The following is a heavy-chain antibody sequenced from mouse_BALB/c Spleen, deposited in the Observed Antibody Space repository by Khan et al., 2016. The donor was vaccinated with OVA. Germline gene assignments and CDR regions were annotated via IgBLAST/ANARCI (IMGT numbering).Heavy chain of an antibody. CDR3: TSGGGGNRFAY. CDR2: ISTYYGDA. V-gene: IGHV1S137*01. J-gene: IGHJ3*01. Sequence: VQLQESGAELVRPGVSVKISCKGSGYTFTDFTLHWVKQSHAMSLEWIGVISTYYGDATYNQRFKDKATMTVDKSSSTAYMELARLTSEDSAIFKGTSGGGGNRFAYWGQGTLVTVAA. CDR1: GYTFTDFT.